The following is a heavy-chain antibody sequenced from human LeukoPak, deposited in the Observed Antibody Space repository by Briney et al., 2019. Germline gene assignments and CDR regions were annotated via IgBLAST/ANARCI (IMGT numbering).Heavy chain of an antibody. CDR3: ARAGGYFGSGSSFDY. CDR2: IQNDASTE. D-gene: IGHD3-10*01. CDR1: GFIFSHYG. V-gene: IGHV3-33*05. J-gene: IGHJ4*02. Sequence: GGSLRLSCAASGFIFSHYGMHWVRQAPGKGLEWVAVIQNDASTENFADSVKGRFTISRDNAKNSLYLQMNSLRAEDTAVYSCARAGGYFGSGSSFDYWGQGTLVTVSS.